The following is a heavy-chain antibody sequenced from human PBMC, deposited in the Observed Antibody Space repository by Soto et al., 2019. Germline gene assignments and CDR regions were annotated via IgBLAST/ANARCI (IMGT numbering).Heavy chain of an antibody. CDR2: TYYRSKWYN. J-gene: IGHJ6*02. D-gene: IGHD3-3*01. Sequence: SPTLSLTCAISGDSVSSNSAAWNWIRQSPSRGLEWLGRTYYRSKWYNDYAVSVKSRITINPDTSKNQFSLQLNSVTPEDTAVYYCARGVTIFGVVIRGYGMDVWGQGTTVTVSS. CDR1: GDSVSSNSAA. V-gene: IGHV6-1*01. CDR3: ARGVTIFGVVIRGYGMDV.